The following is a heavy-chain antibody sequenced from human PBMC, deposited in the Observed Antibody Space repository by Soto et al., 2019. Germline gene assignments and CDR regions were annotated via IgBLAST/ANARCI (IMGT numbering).Heavy chain of an antibody. CDR3: AHSDICRSSSCYSPGNNWFDP. Sequence: SGPTLVNPTQTLTLTCTFSGFSLSTIGVGVGWIRQPPGKALEWLALISWDDDKRYSSSLKSRLTITKDTSKNQVVLTMTTMDPVDTATYYCAHSDICRSSSCYSPGNNWFDPWAQGTLVTVSS. J-gene: IGHJ5*02. CDR1: GFSLSTIGVG. V-gene: IGHV2-5*02. D-gene: IGHD2-2*01. CDR2: ISWDDDK.